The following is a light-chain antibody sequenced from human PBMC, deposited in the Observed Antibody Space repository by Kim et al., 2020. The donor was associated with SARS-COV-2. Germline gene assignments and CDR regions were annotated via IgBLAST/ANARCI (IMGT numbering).Light chain of an antibody. V-gene: IGKV1-17*01. CDR1: QGIRSD. Sequence: DIQMTQSPSSLSASLGVRGTITCRASQGIRSDLGWYQQKPGTAPKRLIYAASSLQSGVPSRFSGSGSGTEFNLTISSLQPEDFATYYCLQYNSYPPTFGQETKVDIK. CDR2: AAS. CDR3: LQYNSYPPT. J-gene: IGKJ1*01.